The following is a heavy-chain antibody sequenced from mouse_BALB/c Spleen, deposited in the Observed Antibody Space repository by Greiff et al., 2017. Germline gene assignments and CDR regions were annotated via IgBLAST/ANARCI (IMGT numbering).Heavy chain of an antibody. CDR1: GFAFSSYD. CDR2: ISSGGGST. V-gene: IGHV5-12-1*01. Sequence: EVKVVESGGGLVKPGGSLKLSCAASGFAFSSYDMSWVRQTPEKRLEWVAYISSGGGSTYYPDTVKGRFTISRDNAKNTLYLQMSSLKSEDTAMYYCARHEGARAFFDYWGQGTTLTVSS. J-gene: IGHJ2*01. D-gene: IGHD3-1*01. CDR3: ARHEGARAFFDY.